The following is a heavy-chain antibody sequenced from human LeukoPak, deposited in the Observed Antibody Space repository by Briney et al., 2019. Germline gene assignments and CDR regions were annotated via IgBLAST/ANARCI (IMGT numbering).Heavy chain of an antibody. J-gene: IGHJ6*02. CDR2: INHSGST. CDR1: GGSFSGYY. V-gene: IGHV4-34*01. CDR3: ARRYYGMDV. Sequence: SETLSLTCAVYGGSFSGYYWSWIRQPPGKGLEWIGEINHSGSTNYNPSLKSRVTISVDTSKNQFSLKLSSVTAADTAVYYCARRYYGMDVWGQGTTVTVS.